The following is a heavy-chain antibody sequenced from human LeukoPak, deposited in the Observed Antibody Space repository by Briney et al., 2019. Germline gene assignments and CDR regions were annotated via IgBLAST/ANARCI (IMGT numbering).Heavy chain of an antibody. Sequence: TSETLSLTCTVSGGSISSYYWSWIRQPPGKGLEWIGYIYYSGSTNYNPSLKSRVTISVDTSKNQFSLKLSSVTAADTAVYYCARGYSSSWSKSSAYYFDYWGQGTLVTVSS. D-gene: IGHD6-13*01. CDR1: GGSISSYY. CDR3: ARGYSSSWSKSSAYYFDY. J-gene: IGHJ4*02. CDR2: IYYSGST. V-gene: IGHV4-59*01.